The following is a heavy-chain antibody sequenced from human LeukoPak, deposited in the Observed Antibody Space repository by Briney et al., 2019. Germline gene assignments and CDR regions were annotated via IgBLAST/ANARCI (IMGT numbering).Heavy chain of an antibody. CDR3: ARDLIPTLTMVRGVNPSGPGGFDY. CDR2: ISSSSSYI. Sequence: PGGSLRLSCAASGFTFSSYSMNWVRQAPGKGLEWVSSISSSSSYIYYADSVKGRFTISRDNAKNSLYLQMNSLRAEDTAVYYCARDLIPTLTMVRGVNPSGPGGFDYWGQGTLVTVSS. J-gene: IGHJ4*02. D-gene: IGHD3-10*01. V-gene: IGHV3-21*01. CDR1: GFTFSSYS.